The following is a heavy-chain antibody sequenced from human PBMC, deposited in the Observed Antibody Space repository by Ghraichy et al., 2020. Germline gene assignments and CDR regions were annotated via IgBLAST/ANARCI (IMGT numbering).Heavy chain of an antibody. J-gene: IGHJ3*01. CDR1: GFTFSSNW. CDR2: IKQDGSEK. D-gene: IGHD3-16*01. Sequence: GESLNISCAASGFTFSSNWMSWVRQAPGKGLEWVANIKQDGSEKYYVDSVKGRFTISRDNAKNSLYLQMNSLRAEDTAVYYCARGGEWGGVFNLWGQGTMVTVSS. V-gene: IGHV3-7*01. CDR3: ARGGEWGGVFNL.